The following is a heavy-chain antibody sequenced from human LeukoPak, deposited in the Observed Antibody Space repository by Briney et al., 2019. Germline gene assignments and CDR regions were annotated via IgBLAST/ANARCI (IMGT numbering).Heavy chain of an antibody. CDR3: ARRVRGVNDAFDI. Sequence: SETLSLTCAVYGGSFSDYYWSWIRQPPGKGLEWIGEINHGGSTNYNPSLKSRVTISVDNSKNHFSLKLSSVTAADTAVYYCARRVRGVNDAFDIWGQGTMVTVSS. CDR1: GGSFSDYY. D-gene: IGHD3-10*01. J-gene: IGHJ3*02. CDR2: INHGGST. V-gene: IGHV4-34*01.